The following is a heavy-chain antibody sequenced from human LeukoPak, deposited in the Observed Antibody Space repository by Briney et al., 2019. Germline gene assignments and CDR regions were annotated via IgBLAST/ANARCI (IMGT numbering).Heavy chain of an antibody. J-gene: IGHJ3*01. CDR3: ARVAVVATKFYAFDV. CDR2: INPNSGNA. V-gene: IGHV1-18*01. CDR1: GYTFRNSG. D-gene: IGHD5-18*01. Sequence: GASVKVSCKASGYTFRNSGINWVRQAPGQGLEWVGWINPNSGNANYGEKVQGRVTMNTDTSTSTAYMELRSLTSDDTATYYCARVAVVATKFYAFDVWGQGSLVTVSS.